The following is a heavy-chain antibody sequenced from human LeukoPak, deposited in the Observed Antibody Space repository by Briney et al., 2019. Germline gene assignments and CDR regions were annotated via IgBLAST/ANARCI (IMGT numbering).Heavy chain of an antibody. Sequence: TGGSLRLSCAASGFTFSSYGMHWVRQAPGKGLEWVAVISYDGSNKYYADSVKGRFTISRDNSKNTLYLQMNSLRAEDTAVYYCAKVPDPYDFWCGFYGMDVWGQGTTVTVSS. CDR3: AKVPDPYDFWCGFYGMDV. J-gene: IGHJ6*02. D-gene: IGHD3-3*01. CDR1: GFTFSSYG. V-gene: IGHV3-30*18. CDR2: ISYDGSNK.